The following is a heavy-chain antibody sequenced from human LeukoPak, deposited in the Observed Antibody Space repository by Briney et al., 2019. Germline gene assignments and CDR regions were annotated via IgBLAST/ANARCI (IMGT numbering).Heavy chain of an antibody. V-gene: IGHV1-18*01. Sequence: ASVKVSCKASGYTLTSYGISWVRQAPGQGLEWMGWISAYNGNTNYAQKLQGRVTMTTDTSTSTAYMELRSLRSDDTAVYYCARATDTAIPGEFDYWGQGTLVTVSS. CDR1: GYTLTSYG. CDR2: ISAYNGNT. D-gene: IGHD5-18*01. J-gene: IGHJ4*02. CDR3: ARATDTAIPGEFDY.